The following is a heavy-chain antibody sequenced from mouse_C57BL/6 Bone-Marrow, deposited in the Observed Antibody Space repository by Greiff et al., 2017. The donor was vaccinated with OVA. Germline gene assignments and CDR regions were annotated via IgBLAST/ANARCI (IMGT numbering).Heavy chain of an antibody. CDR1: GYTFTSYW. CDR2: IDPSDSYT. D-gene: IGHD1-1*01. Sequence: VQLQQPGAELVKPGASVKLSCKASGYTFTSYWMQWVKQRPGQGLEWIGEIDPSDSYTNYNQKFKGKATLTVDTSSSTAYMQLSSLTTEDSAVYYCGLATVEGAWFAYWGQGTLVTVSA. V-gene: IGHV1-50*01. CDR3: GLATVEGAWFAY. J-gene: IGHJ3*01.